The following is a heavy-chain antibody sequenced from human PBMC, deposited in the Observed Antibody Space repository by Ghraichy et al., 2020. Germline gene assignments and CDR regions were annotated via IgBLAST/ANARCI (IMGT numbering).Heavy chain of an antibody. CDR2: INHSGST. Sequence: SETLSLTCAVYGGSFSGYYWSWIRQPPGKGLEWIGEINHSGSTNYNPSLKSRVTISVDTSKNQFSLKMSSVTAADTAVYYCARDARYCSSTSCYIRFGYALDVWGQGTMVTVSS. CDR1: GGSFSGYY. D-gene: IGHD2-2*02. J-gene: IGHJ3*01. CDR3: ARDARYCSSTSCYIRFGYALDV. V-gene: IGHV4-34*01.